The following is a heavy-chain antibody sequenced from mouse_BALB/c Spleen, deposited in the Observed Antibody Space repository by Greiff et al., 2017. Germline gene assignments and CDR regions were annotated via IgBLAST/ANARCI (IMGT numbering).Heavy chain of an antibody. Sequence: VHVKQSGPELVKPGASVKISCKASGYSFTGYFMNWVMQSHGKSLEWIGRINPYNGDTFYNQKFKGKATLTVDKSSSTAHMELRSLASEDSAVYYCARAGDYGNYGAWFAYWGQGTLVTVSA. CDR1: GYSFTGYF. CDR3: ARAGDYGNYGAWFAY. V-gene: IGHV1-20*02. D-gene: IGHD2-1*01. CDR2: INPYNGDT. J-gene: IGHJ3*01.